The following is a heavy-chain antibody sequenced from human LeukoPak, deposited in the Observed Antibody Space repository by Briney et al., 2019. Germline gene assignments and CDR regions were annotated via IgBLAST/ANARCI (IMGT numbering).Heavy chain of an antibody. Sequence: GRSLSLSCAASGFTFSSYGMHWVRQAPGKGLEWVAVISYDGSNKYYADSVKGRFTISRDNSKNTLYLQMNSLRAEDTAVYYCAGTVTTEVMDVWGQGTTVTVSS. V-gene: IGHV3-30*03. J-gene: IGHJ6*02. CDR1: GFTFSSYG. D-gene: IGHD4-17*01. CDR2: ISYDGSNK. CDR3: AGTVTTEVMDV.